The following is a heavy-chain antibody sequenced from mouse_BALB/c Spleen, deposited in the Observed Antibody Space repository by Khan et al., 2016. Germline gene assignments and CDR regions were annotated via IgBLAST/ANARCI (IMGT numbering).Heavy chain of an antibody. CDR3: TRHGYFDY. CDR1: GFTFSDTW. CDR2: IRTKADDHAT. Sequence: EVKLEASGGGLVQPGGSMKLSCAASGFTFSDTWMDWVRQSPEKGLEWVAEIRTKADDHATYYTESVKGRFTISRDDSKSSVYLQMNILRAEDTAIYYCTRHGYFDYWGQGTTLTVSS. V-gene: IGHV6-6*01. J-gene: IGHJ2*01.